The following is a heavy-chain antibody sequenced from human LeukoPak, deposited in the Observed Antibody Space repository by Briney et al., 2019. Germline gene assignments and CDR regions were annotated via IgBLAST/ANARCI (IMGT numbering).Heavy chain of an antibody. J-gene: IGHJ6*03. CDR1: GFSFSTYE. Sequence: GGSLRLSCAASGFSFSTYEMNWVRQAPGKGLEWVSYISRSGSTIYYADSVKGRFTISRDNAKNSLYLQMNSLRAEDTAVYYCARDRGYSTGWPNFYYYYHMDVWGKGTTVTISS. CDR2: ISRSGSTI. V-gene: IGHV3-48*03. CDR3: ARDRGYSTGWPNFYYYYHMDV. D-gene: IGHD6-19*01.